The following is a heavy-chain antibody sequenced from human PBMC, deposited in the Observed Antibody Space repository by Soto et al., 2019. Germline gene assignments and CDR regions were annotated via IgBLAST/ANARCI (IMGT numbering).Heavy chain of an antibody. D-gene: IGHD3-22*01. Sequence: SVKVSCKASGGTFSSYAISWVRQAPGQGLEWMGGIIPIFGTANYAQKFQGRVTITADESTSTAYMELSSLRSEDTAVYYCARDGYYYDSSGSLYWYFDLWGRGTLVTVSS. V-gene: IGHV1-69*13. CDR3: ARDGYYYDSSGSLYWYFDL. CDR2: IIPIFGTA. J-gene: IGHJ2*01. CDR1: GGTFSSYA.